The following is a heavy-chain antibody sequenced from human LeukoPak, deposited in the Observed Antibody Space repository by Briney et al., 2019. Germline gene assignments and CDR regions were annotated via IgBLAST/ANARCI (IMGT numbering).Heavy chain of an antibody. CDR2: IIPIFGTA. CDR1: GGTFSSYA. Sequence: SVKVSCKASGGTFSSYAISWVRQAPGQGLEWMGGIIPIFGTANYAQKFQGRVTITADESTGTAYMELSSLRSEDTAVYYCARDRYSSGWSYYGMDVWGKGTTVTVSP. CDR3: ARDRYSSGWSYYGMDV. V-gene: IGHV1-69*13. D-gene: IGHD6-19*01. J-gene: IGHJ6*04.